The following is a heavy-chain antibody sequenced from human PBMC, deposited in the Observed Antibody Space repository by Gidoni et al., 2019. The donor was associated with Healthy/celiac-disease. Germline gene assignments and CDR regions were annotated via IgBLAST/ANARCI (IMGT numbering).Heavy chain of an antibody. V-gene: IGHV3-9*01. J-gene: IGHJ3*02. CDR2: SSWNSGSI. D-gene: IGHD2-15*01. CDR1: GFTFDDYA. Sequence: EVQLVASGGGLVQPGRSLRLSCAASGFTFDDYAMHWVRQAPGKGLEWVSGSSWNSGSIGYADSVKGRFTISRDNAKNSLYLQMNSLRAEDTALYYCAKDTYCSGGSCYLDAFDIWGQGTMVTVSS. CDR3: AKDTYCSGGSCYLDAFDI.